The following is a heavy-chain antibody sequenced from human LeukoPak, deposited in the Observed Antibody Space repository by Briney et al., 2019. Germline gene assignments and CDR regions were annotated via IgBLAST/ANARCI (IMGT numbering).Heavy chain of an antibody. CDR2: INTNTGNP. V-gene: IGHV7-4-1*02. D-gene: IGHD5-12*01. J-gene: IGHJ6*02. CDR3: ARDLDSGYDYGYYGMDV. Sequence: GASVKVSCKASGYTFTSYAMNWVRQAPGQGLEWVGWINTNTGNPTYAQGFTGRFVFSLDTSVSTAYLQISSLKAEDTAVYYCARDLDSGYDYGYYGMDVWGQGTTVTVSS. CDR1: GYTFTSYA.